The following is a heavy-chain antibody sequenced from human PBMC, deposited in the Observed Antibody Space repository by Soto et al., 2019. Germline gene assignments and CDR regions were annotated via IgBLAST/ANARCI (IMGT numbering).Heavy chain of an antibody. J-gene: IGHJ3*02. CDR1: GYSFISYW. V-gene: IGHV5-51*01. Sequence: GESLKISCKTSGYSFISYWVAWVRQLPGKGLEWMGTFYPGDSTSTYSPSFQGQVTISVDKSISTAYLQLSSLKASDTAMYYCARIIGYCRNNDCSWTFDIWGQGTMVTVSS. CDR2: FYPGDSTS. D-gene: IGHD2-15*01. CDR3: ARIIGYCRNNDCSWTFDI.